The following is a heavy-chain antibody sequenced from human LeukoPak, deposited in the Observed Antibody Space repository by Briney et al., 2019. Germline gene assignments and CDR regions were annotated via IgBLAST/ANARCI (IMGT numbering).Heavy chain of an antibody. Sequence: PGGSLRLSCAASGFTFSSYSMNWVRQAPGKGLEWVSSISSSSSYIYYADSVKGRFTISRDNAKNSLYLQMNSLRAEDTAVYYCARWGTAAAGTGGYFDSWGQGTLVTVSS. V-gene: IGHV3-21*01. D-gene: IGHD6-13*01. CDR2: ISSSSSYI. CDR3: ARWGTAAAGTGGYFDS. J-gene: IGHJ4*02. CDR1: GFTFSSYS.